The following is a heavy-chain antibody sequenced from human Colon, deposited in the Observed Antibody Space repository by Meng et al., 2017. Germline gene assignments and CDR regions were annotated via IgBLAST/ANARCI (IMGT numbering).Heavy chain of an antibody. V-gene: IGHV4-61*01. CDR1: GDSVSSGHLS. CDR2: IDYIRII. Sequence: PGLRMPPEHISRTGTGSGDSVSSGHLSWGWIRQPPGKGLVLFGYIDYIRIINYYPSLKSWFTMSVDTSKTQLSLKLSSVTAGDTAVYYFAGGPWEFDYWGRGILVTVSS. J-gene: IGHJ4*02. CDR3: AGGPWEFDY. D-gene: IGHD1-26*01.